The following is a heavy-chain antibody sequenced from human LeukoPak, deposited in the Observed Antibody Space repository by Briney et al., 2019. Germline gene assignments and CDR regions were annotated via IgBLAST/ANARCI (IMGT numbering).Heavy chain of an antibody. CDR3: ARGIRGSGYDYYFDY. CDR1: GYSISSGYY. V-gene: IGHV4-38-2*01. J-gene: IGHJ4*02. Sequence: SETLSLTCAVSGYSISSGYYWGWIRQPPGKGLEWIGSIYHSGSTYYNPSLKSRVTISVDTSKNQFSLKLSSVTAADTAVYYCARGIRGSGYDYYFDYWGQGTLVTVSS. D-gene: IGHD5-12*01. CDR2: IYHSGST.